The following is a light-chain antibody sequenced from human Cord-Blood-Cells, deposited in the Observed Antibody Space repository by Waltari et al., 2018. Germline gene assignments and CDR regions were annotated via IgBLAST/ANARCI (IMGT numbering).Light chain of an antibody. V-gene: IGLV10-54*02. CDR3: SAFDSSLSAHWV. Sequence: QAGLTQPPSVSKGLRQTATLTCTGNSNIVGNQGAAWPQQHQGHPPKPLSYRNNNXXXXXXXXXXXXXXXXXXXXXXTGLQPEDEADYYCSAFDSSLSAHWVFGGGTKLTVL. CDR1: SNIVGNQG. J-gene: IGLJ3*02. CDR2: RNN.